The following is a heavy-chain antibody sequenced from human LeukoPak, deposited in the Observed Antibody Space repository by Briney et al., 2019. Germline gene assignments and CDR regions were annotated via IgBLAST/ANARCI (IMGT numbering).Heavy chain of an antibody. CDR1: GGSISSSSYY. CDR2: IYYSGST. D-gene: IGHD1-1*01. V-gene: IGHV4-39*07. Sequence: PSETLSLTCTVSGGSISSSSYYWGWIRQPPGKGLEWIGSIYYSGSTYYNPSLKSRVTMSVDTSKNQFSLRLSSVTAADTAVYYCVRARLERRISAFDSWGQGTLVTVSS. J-gene: IGHJ4*02. CDR3: VRARLERRISAFDS.